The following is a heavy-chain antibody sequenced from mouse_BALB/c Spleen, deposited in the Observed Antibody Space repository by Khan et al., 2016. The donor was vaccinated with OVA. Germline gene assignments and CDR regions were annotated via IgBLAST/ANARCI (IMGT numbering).Heavy chain of an antibody. CDR2: INTYTGEP. CDR1: GYTFTNYG. D-gene: IGHD2-1*01. V-gene: IGHV9-3-1*01. J-gene: IGHJ3*01. Sequence: QIQLVQSGPELKKPGETVKISCKASGYTFTNYGMNWVKQAPGKGLKWMGWINTYTGEPTYADDFKGRFAFSLETSASTAYLQINNLKNEYTATYFFAKSNGNYWFAYWGQWTLVTVSA. CDR3: AKSNGNYWFAY.